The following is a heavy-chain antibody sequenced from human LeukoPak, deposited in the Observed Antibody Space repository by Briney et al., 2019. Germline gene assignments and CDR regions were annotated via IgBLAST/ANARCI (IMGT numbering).Heavy chain of an antibody. CDR3: AKGLYYYDSSGYLTFDY. V-gene: IGHV3-23*01. Sequence: GGSLRLSCAAPGFTFSSYTMSWVRQAPGKGLEWVSTISGSGGSAYYADSVKGRFTISRDYSKNTLYLQMNSLRAEDTAVYYCAKGLYYYDSSGYLTFDYWGQGTLVTVSS. D-gene: IGHD3-22*01. CDR2: ISGSGGSA. CDR1: GFTFSSYT. J-gene: IGHJ4*02.